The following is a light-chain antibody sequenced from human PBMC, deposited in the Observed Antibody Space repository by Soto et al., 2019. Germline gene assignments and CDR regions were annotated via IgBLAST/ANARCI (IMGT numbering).Light chain of an antibody. CDR2: AAS. CDR1: QSVSNR. V-gene: IGKV1-12*01. J-gene: IGKJ5*01. Sequence: EIPMTQSASTLYASVGDRVTIXCRASQSVSNRLAWYQQSPGKAPKLLIFAASSLQSGVQSRLSGSGSGKDFTLNISSLQPEDFATYYCNHADSFPLITFGQGTRLEIK. CDR3: NHADSFPLIT.